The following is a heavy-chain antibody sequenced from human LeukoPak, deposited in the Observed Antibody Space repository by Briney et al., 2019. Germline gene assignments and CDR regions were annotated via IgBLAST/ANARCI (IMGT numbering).Heavy chain of an antibody. V-gene: IGHV3-9*01. D-gene: IGHD6-13*01. CDR1: GFTFDDYA. CDR3: AKGPSIAAASDY. CDR2: ISWNSGSI. J-gene: IGHJ4*02. Sequence: PGGSLRLSCAASGFTFDDYAMHWVRQAPGKGLEWASGISWNSGSIGYADSVKGRFTISRDNAKNSLYLQMNSLRAEDTALYYCAKGPSIAAASDYWGQGTLVTVSS.